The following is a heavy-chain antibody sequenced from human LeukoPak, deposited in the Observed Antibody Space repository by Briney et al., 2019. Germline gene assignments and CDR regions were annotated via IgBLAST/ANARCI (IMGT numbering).Heavy chain of an antibody. J-gene: IGHJ4*02. Sequence: PGGSLRLSCAASGFTFDDYAMHGVRQAPGKGLEWVSGISWNGGSIGSADSVKGRFTISRDNAKNSLYLQMNSLRAEDTALYYCAKAPHPHVVVVAATYYFDYWGQGTLVAVSS. CDR3: AKAPHPHVVVVAATYYFDY. CDR2: ISWNGGSI. D-gene: IGHD2-15*01. CDR1: GFTFDDYA. V-gene: IGHV3-9*01.